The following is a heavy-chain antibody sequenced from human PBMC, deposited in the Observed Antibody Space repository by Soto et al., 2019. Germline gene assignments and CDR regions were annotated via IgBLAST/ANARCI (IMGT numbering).Heavy chain of an antibody. V-gene: IGHV1-69*02. D-gene: IGHD2-15*01. CDR3: ARSIGYWSWGSCSYFDY. J-gene: IGHJ4*02. Sequence: QVQLVQSGAEVKKPGSSVKVSCKASGGTFSSYTISWVRQAPGQGLEWMGRIIPILGIANYAQKFQGRVTITADKSTSTAYMELSSLRSEDTAVYYCARSIGYWSWGSCSYFDYWGQGTLVTVSS. CDR1: GGTFSSYT. CDR2: IIPILGIA.